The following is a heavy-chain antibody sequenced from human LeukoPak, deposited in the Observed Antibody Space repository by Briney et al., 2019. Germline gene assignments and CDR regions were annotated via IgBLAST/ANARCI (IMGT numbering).Heavy chain of an antibody. D-gene: IGHD4-23*01. CDR2: IIPIFGTA. CDR3: ARQEDYGGKVSVD. Sequence: GASVKVSCKASGGTFSSYAISWVRQAPGQGLEWMGGIIPIFGTANYAQKFQGRVTITTDESTSTAYMELSSLRSEDTAVYYCARQEDYGGKVSVDWGQGTLVTVSS. V-gene: IGHV1-69*05. J-gene: IGHJ4*02. CDR1: GGTFSSYA.